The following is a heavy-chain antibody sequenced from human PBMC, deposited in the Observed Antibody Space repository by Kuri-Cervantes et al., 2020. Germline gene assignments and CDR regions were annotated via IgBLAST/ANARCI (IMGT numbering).Heavy chain of an antibody. J-gene: IGHJ4*02. Sequence: SVKVSCKASGFTFTNSAVQWVRQARGQRLELMGWIVVDTGNTNYAQNFQERVTITRDMSTSTAYMEVSSLRTEDTAVYYCARSIVLMVYAMGYWGQGTLVTVSS. V-gene: IGHV1-58*01. CDR3: ARSIVLMVYAMGY. D-gene: IGHD2-8*01. CDR2: IVVDTGNT. CDR1: GFTFTNSA.